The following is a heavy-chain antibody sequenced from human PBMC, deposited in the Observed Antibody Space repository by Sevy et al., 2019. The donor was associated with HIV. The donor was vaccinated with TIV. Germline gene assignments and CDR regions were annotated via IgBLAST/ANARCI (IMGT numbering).Heavy chain of an antibody. CDR1: GYTLAKFS. J-gene: IGHJ4*02. CDR2: FDPEDGDPEDGKT. D-gene: IGHD3-22*01. V-gene: IGHV1-24*01. Sequence: ASVKVACKVSGYTLAKFSIHWVRQAPGKGLEWMTSFDPEDGDPEDGKTIYEQKFLGRVTMTEDTSTDTAYMELSSLRSDDTAVYYCATTKDYYDSSGYPFDYWGQGTLVTVSS. CDR3: ATTKDYYDSSGYPFDY.